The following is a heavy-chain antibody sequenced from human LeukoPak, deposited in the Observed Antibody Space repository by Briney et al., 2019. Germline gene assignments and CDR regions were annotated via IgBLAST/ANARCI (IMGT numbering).Heavy chain of an antibody. J-gene: IGHJ4*02. CDR3: ARGIYDSSGYYFDY. D-gene: IGHD3-22*01. CDR1: GGSISSYY. V-gene: IGHV4-59*01. Sequence: SETLSLTCTVSGGSISSYYWSWIRQPPGEGLEWIGYIYYSGSTNYNPSLKSRVTISVDTSKNQFSLKLSSVTAADTAVYYCARGIYDSSGYYFDYWGQGTLVTVSS. CDR2: IYYSGST.